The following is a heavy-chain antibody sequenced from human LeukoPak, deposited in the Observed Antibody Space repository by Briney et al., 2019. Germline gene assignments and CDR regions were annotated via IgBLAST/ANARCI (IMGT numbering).Heavy chain of an antibody. Sequence: PGGSLRLSCAASGFTFSSYGMHWVRQAPGKGLEWVAVISYDGSNKYYADSVKGRFTISRDNSKNTLYLQMNSLRAGDTAVYYCAKDRPTAGTNFDYWGQGTLVTVSS. V-gene: IGHV3-30*18. J-gene: IGHJ4*02. CDR3: AKDRPTAGTNFDY. CDR1: GFTFSSYG. CDR2: ISYDGSNK. D-gene: IGHD6-13*01.